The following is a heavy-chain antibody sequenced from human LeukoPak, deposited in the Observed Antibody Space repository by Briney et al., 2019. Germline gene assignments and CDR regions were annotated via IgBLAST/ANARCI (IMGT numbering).Heavy chain of an antibody. Sequence: GGSLRLSCAASGFTFSSYGMHWVRQAPGKGLEWAAVISYDGSNKYYADSVKGRFTISRDNSKNTLYLQMNSLRAEDTAVYYCAKDPRITMIVVVITPPDYWGQGTLVTVSS. CDR1: GFTFSSYG. D-gene: IGHD3-22*01. CDR2: ISYDGSNK. J-gene: IGHJ4*02. CDR3: AKDPRITMIVVVITPPDY. V-gene: IGHV3-30*18.